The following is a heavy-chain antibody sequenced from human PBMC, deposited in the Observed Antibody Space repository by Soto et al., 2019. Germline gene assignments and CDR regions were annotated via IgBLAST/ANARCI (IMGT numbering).Heavy chain of an antibody. CDR1: GFTVSSNY. CDR3: ARDHRIQLWKTYYYYYGMAV. Sequence: EVQLVESGGGLIQPGGSLRLSCAASGFTVSSNYMSWVRQAPGKWLDWVSVIYSGGSTYYADSVKGRFTISRDNAKNTRYLQMNSLISEYTAVYYCARDHRIQLWKTYYYYYGMAVWGQGTTVTV. CDR2: IYSGGST. D-gene: IGHD5-18*01. V-gene: IGHV3-53*01. J-gene: IGHJ6*02.